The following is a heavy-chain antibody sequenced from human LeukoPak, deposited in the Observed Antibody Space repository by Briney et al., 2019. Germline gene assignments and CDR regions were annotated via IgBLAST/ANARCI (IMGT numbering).Heavy chain of an antibody. CDR2: IYYSGST. J-gene: IGHJ4*02. Sequence: SETLSLTCTVSGGSISSGGYYWSWIRQPPGKGLEWIGSIYYSGSTYYNPSLKSRVTISVDTSKNQFSLKLSSVTAADTAVYYCARQAKGYYFDYRGQGTLVTVSS. CDR3: ARQAKGYYFDY. CDR1: GGSISSGGYY. V-gene: IGHV4-39*01.